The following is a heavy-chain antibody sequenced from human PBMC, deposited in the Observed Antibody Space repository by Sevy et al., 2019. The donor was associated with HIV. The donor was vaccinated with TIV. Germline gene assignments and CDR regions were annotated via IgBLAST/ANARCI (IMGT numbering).Heavy chain of an antibody. CDR2: IKQDGSEK. Sequence: GGSLRLSCAASGFTFSSYWMSWVRQAPGKGLEWVANIKQDGSEKYYVDSVKGRFTISRDNAKNSLYLQMNSLRAEDTAVYYCASSHYEFWSGYPWTWGQGTLVTVSS. CDR1: GFTFSSYW. CDR3: ASSHYEFWSGYPWT. J-gene: IGHJ4*02. V-gene: IGHV3-7*01. D-gene: IGHD3-3*01.